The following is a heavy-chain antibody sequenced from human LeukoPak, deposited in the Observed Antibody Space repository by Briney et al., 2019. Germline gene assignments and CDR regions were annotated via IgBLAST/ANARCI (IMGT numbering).Heavy chain of an antibody. CDR3: ARYHYGDLDYLDY. CDR1: GFTFSSYE. D-gene: IGHD4-17*01. Sequence: GGSLRLSCAASGFTFSSYEMSWVRQAPGKGLEWVSYISSTGSNIYYADSVKGRFTISRDNAKNSLHLQMNSLRVEDTAVYYCARYHYGDLDYLDYWGQGTLVTVSS. CDR2: ISSTGSNI. J-gene: IGHJ4*02. V-gene: IGHV3-48*03.